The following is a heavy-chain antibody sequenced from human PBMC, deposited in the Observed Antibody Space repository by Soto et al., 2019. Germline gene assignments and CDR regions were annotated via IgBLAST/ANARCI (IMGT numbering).Heavy chain of an antibody. CDR1: GFTVSSNY. D-gene: IGHD5-18*01. CDR3: ARDDPLQLWLSSSSWRTPYYFDY. V-gene: IGHV3-53*01. Sequence: GGSLRLSCAASGFTVSSNYMSWVRQAPGKGLEWVSVIYSGGSTYYADSVKGRFTISRDNSKNTLYLQMNSLRAEDTAVYYCARDDPLQLWLSSSSWRTPYYFDYWGQGTLVTVSS. J-gene: IGHJ4*02. CDR2: IYSGGST.